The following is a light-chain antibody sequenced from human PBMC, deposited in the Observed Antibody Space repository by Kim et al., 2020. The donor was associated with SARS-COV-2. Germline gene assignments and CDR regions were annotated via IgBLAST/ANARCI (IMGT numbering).Light chain of an antibody. CDR1: GPNIGTDSD. CDR2: SYI. CDR3: QSSDDLSGWV. V-gene: IGLV1-40*01. J-gene: IGLJ3*02. Sequence: QSVLTQPPSVSGAPGQRVTITCTGSGPNIGTDSDVHWYQHLPGTAPKLLIYSYIHRPSGVPDRFSGSKSGTSASLAITGLQAEDEGDYYCQSSDDLSGWVFGGGTQLTVL.